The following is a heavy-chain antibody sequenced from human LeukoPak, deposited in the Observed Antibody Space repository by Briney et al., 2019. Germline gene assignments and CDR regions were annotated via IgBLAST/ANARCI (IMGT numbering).Heavy chain of an antibody. CDR1: GFTFSDYY. CDR3: ARWDSSGCLDY. D-gene: IGHD3-22*01. J-gene: IGHJ4*02. V-gene: IGHV3-11*01. Sequence: GGSLRPSCAASGFTFSDYYMSWIRQAPGKGLEWVSYISSSGTTIYYADSVKGRFTISRDNAKNSLYLQMNSLRAEDTAVYFCARWDSSGCLDYWGQGTLVTVSS. CDR2: ISSSGTTI.